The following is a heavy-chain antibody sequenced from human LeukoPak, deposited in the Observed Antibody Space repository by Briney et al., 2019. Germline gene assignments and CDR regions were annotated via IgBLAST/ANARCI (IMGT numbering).Heavy chain of an antibody. V-gene: IGHV1-46*01. D-gene: IGHD2-2*01. CDR3: ARDPTVPAAPRWFDP. Sequence: GASVKVSCKASGYTFTSYYMHWVRQVPGQGLEWMGIINPSGGSTSYAQKLQGRVTMTTDTSTSTAYMELRSLRSDDTAVYYCARDPTVPAAPRWFDPWGQGTLVTVSS. CDR1: GYTFTSYY. J-gene: IGHJ5*02. CDR2: INPSGGST.